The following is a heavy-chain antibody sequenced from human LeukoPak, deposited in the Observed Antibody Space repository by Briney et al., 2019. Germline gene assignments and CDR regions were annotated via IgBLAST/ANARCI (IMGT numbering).Heavy chain of an antibody. Sequence: GGSLRLSCAASGFTFSSYAMHWVRQAPGKGLEWVAVISYDGSNKYYADSVKGRFTISRDNSKNTLYLQMNSLRAEDTAVYYCAGCSGSYDPLDYWGQGTLVTVSS. V-gene: IGHV3-30*04. CDR3: AGCSGSYDPLDY. CDR2: ISYDGSNK. CDR1: GFTFSSYA. D-gene: IGHD1-26*01. J-gene: IGHJ4*02.